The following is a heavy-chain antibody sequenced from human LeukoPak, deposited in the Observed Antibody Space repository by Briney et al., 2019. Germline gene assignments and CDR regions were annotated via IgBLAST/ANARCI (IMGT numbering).Heavy chain of an antibody. V-gene: IGHV3-66*01. J-gene: IGHJ4*02. D-gene: IGHD3-10*01. Sequence: TGGSLRLSCAASGFTVSSNYMSWVRQAPGKGLEWVSVIYSGGSTYYADSVKGRFTISRDNSKNTLYLQMNSLRAEDTAVYYCARPLWFGEPIDYWGQGTLVTVSP. CDR2: IYSGGST. CDR3: ARPLWFGEPIDY. CDR1: GFTVSSNY.